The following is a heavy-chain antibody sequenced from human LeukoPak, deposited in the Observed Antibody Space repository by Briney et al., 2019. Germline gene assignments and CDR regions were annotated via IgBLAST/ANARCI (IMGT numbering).Heavy chain of an antibody. CDR2: INHSGST. V-gene: IGHV4-34*01. J-gene: IGHJ5*02. CDR3: ARGLSTMVRGVARRFDP. Sequence: SETLSLTCTVSGGSISSYYWSWIRQPPGKGLEWIGEINHSGSTNYNPSLKSRVTISVDTSKNQFSLKLSSVTAADTAVYYCARGLSTMVRGVARRFDPWGQGTLVTVSS. D-gene: IGHD3-10*01. CDR1: GGSISSYY.